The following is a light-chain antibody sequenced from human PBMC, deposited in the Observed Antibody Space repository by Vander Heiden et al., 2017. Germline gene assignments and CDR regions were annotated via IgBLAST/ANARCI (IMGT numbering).Light chain of an antibody. V-gene: IGLV1-51*01. Sequence: QSQLTQPPSVPAAPGLKVTISWSGSSSNIGNNDVSWYQQLPGTAPKLLIYDNNKRPSGIPDRLSGSRSGTSVTLGITGLQTGDEADYYCGTWDSSLSALVFGGGTKLTVL. J-gene: IGLJ2*01. CDR2: DNN. CDR1: SSNIGNND. CDR3: GTWDSSLSALV.